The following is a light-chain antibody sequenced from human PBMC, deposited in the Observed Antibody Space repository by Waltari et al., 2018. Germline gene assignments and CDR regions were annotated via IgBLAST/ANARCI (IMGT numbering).Light chain of an antibody. V-gene: IGLV2-14*01. CDR3: SSPTTRSTQV. CDR2: DVR. CDR1: SSDIGAYDY. Sequence: QSGLTQPASVSGSPGQSITISCIGTSSDIGAYDYVSWYQQHPGKAPKLLIYDVRDRPSGGSHRFSGSKSGNVASLTISVLQAEDEATYYCSSPTTRSTQVFGSGTKVTV. J-gene: IGLJ1*01.